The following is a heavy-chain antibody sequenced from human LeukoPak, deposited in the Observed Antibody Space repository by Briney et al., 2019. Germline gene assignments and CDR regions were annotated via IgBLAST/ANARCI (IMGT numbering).Heavy chain of an antibody. Sequence: SVKVSCKASGGAFSSYAISWVRQAPGQGLEWMGGIIPIFGTANYAQKFQGRVTITADESTSTAYMELSSLRSEDTAVYYCARERYYDSSGYYEGDAFDIWGQGTMVTVSS. CDR1: GGAFSSYA. J-gene: IGHJ3*02. D-gene: IGHD3-22*01. CDR2: IIPIFGTA. CDR3: ARERYYDSSGYYEGDAFDI. V-gene: IGHV1-69*13.